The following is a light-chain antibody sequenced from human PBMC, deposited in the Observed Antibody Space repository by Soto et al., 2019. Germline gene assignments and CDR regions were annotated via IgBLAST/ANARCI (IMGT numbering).Light chain of an antibody. Sequence: EIQRTQSPSSLSASVGDRVTITCRASQSISSYLNWYQQKPGKAPKLLIYAASSLQSGVPSRFGGSGSGTDFTLTISSLQPEDFATYYCQQSYSTPLTFGGGTRWIS. CDR1: QSISSY. J-gene: IGKJ4*01. CDR2: AAS. CDR3: QQSYSTPLT. V-gene: IGKV1-39*01.